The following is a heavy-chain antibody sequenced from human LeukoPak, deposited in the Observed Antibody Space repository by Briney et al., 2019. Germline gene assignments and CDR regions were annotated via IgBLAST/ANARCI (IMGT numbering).Heavy chain of an antibody. CDR1: GFTFSDTW. CDR2: IRSDGSDT. CDR3: ARDSPNEGILWWSIDY. V-gene: IGHV3-74*01. Sequence: GGSLRLSCAASGFTFSDTWMHWVRQAPGKGLVWVSRIRSDGSDTRYAESVKGRFTISRDNAKNTLYLQMNSLRAEDTAVYYCARDSPNEGILWWSIDYWGQGTLVTVSS. J-gene: IGHJ4*02. D-gene: IGHD2-21*01.